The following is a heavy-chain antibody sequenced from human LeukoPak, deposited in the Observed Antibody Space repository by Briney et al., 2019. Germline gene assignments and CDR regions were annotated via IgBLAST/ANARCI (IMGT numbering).Heavy chain of an antibody. D-gene: IGHD3-22*01. Sequence: GGSLRLSCAASGFNFSSYGMHWVRQAPGKGLEWVAVISYDGSNKYYADSVKGRFTISRDNSKNTLYLQMNSLRAEDTAVYYCAKGGLRYYYDSSGYYYFDYWGQGTLVTVSS. CDR2: ISYDGSNK. V-gene: IGHV3-30*18. J-gene: IGHJ4*02. CDR3: AKGGLRYYYDSSGYYYFDY. CDR1: GFNFSSYG.